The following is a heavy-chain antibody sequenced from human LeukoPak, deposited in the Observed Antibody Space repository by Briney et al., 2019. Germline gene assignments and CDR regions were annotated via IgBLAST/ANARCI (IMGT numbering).Heavy chain of an antibody. V-gene: IGHV4-59*08. CDR1: GGSISSYY. CDR2: IYYSGST. CDR3: ARHESGYDSRFGY. D-gene: IGHD5-12*01. J-gene: IGHJ4*02. Sequence: SETLSLTCTVSGGSISSYYWSWIRQPPGKGLEWIGYIYYSGSTNYNPSLKSRVTISVDTSKNQFSLKLSSVSAADTPVYYCARHESGYDSRFGYWGQGTLVTVSS.